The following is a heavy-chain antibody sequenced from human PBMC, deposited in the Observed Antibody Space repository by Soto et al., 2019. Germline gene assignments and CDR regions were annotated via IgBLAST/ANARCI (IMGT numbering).Heavy chain of an antibody. Sequence: QVQLQESGPGLVKPSGTLSLTCAVSGASISSSNWWSWVRQPPGKGLEWVGEIYHSGSTNYNPSLQSRVTISVDKSRNQFSLKLSSVTAADTAVYYCARRWGEGRVDYWGQGTLVTVSS. CDR3: ARRWGEGRVDY. CDR2: IYHSGST. V-gene: IGHV4-4*02. D-gene: IGHD3-10*01. J-gene: IGHJ4*02. CDR1: GASISSSNW.